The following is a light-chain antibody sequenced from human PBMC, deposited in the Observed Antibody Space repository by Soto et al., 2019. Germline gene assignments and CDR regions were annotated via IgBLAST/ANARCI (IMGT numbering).Light chain of an antibody. CDR1: SSNIGTNA. Sequence: QAVVTQPPSASGTPGQRVTISCSGSSSNIGTNAVNWCQQLPGTAPRLLIYSNDQRPPGVPDRFSGSKSGTSASLGISGLQSEDEADYYCSSYAGSNNPYVFGTGTKLTVL. J-gene: IGLJ1*01. CDR3: SSYAGSNNPYV. V-gene: IGLV1-44*01. CDR2: SND.